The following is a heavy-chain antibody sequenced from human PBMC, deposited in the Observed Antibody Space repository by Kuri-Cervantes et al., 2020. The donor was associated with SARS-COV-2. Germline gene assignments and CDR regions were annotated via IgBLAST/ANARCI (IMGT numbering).Heavy chain of an antibody. V-gene: IGHV3-21*01. CDR3: ARGLWGIQYYFDY. CDR2: ISSSSSYI. J-gene: IGHJ4*02. Sequence: GGSLRLSCAASGFTFSSYAMSWVRQAPGKGLECVSSISSSSSYIYYTDSVKGRFTISRDNAKNSLYLQMDSLRAEDTAVYYCARGLWGIQYYFDYWGQGTLVTVSS. CDR1: GFTFSSYA. D-gene: IGHD7-27*01.